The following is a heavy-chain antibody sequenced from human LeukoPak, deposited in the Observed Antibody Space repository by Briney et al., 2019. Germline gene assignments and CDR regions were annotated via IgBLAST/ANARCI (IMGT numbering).Heavy chain of an antibody. CDR1: GFTFSSYA. J-gene: IGHJ3*02. CDR2: ISSSSSYI. D-gene: IGHD1-26*01. V-gene: IGHV3-21*01. Sequence: GGSLRLSCAASGFTFSSYAMHWVRQAPGKGLEWVSSISSSSSYIYYADSVKGRFTISRDNAKNSLYLQMNSLRAEDTAVYYCARGGRIVGATSPIWGQGTMVTVSS. CDR3: ARGGRIVGATSPI.